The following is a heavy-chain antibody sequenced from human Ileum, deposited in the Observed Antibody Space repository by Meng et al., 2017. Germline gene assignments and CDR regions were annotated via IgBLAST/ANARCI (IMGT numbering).Heavy chain of an antibody. Sequence: QVQLQESGPGLVKPSETLVLTCTVSGDSISTYYWSWIRQPPGKGLEWIGYIHYRGRTDCNPSLKSRVTISADTSTNQFSLRLNSVTAADTAVYYCARYYCPNGVCSHFDYWGQGILVTVSS. D-gene: IGHD2-8*01. CDR3: ARYYCPNGVCSHFDY. V-gene: IGHV4-59*08. CDR2: IHYRGRT. CDR1: GDSISTYY. J-gene: IGHJ4*02.